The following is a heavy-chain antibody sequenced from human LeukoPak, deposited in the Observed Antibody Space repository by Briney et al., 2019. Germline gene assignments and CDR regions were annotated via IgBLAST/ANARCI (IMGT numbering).Heavy chain of an antibody. V-gene: IGHV1-18*01. J-gene: IGHJ6*03. Sequence: ASVKVSCKTSGYTFTSYVISWVRQAPGQGLEWMGWISGYNGNTNYAQKIQGRVTMTTDTSTSTVYMELRSLRSDDTALYYCARDIGYFVRSYYMDVWGKGTTVTVSS. CDR2: ISGYNGNT. CDR1: GYTFTSYV. D-gene: IGHD5-18*01. CDR3: ARDIGYFVRSYYMDV.